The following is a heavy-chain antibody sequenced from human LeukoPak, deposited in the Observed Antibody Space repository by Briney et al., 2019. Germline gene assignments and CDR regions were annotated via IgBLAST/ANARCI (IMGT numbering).Heavy chain of an antibody. CDR1: GFTFSSYA. CDR3: ARQWYYYDSSGYLISLDAFDI. V-gene: IGHV3-23*01. J-gene: IGHJ3*02. Sequence: GGSLRLSCAASGFTFSSYAMSWVRQAPGKGLEWVSAISGSGGSTYYADSVKGRFTISRDNSKNTLYLQMNSLRAEDTAVYYCARQWYYYDSSGYLISLDAFDIWGQGTMVTVSS. CDR2: ISGSGGST. D-gene: IGHD3-22*01.